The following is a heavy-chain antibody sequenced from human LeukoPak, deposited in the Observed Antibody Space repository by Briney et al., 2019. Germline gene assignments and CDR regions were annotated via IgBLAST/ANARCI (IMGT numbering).Heavy chain of an antibody. V-gene: IGHV4-59*01. CDR1: GASISTYY. J-gene: IGHJ4*02. Sequence: SETLSLTCTVSGASISTYYWSWIRQPPGKGLEWIGYIYYSGSTNYNPSLKSRVSISVDTSKNRFSLKLSSVTAADTAVYYCARGESYCGGDCYLYWGQGTLVTVSS. CDR3: ARGESYCGGDCYLY. D-gene: IGHD2-21*02. CDR2: IYYSGST.